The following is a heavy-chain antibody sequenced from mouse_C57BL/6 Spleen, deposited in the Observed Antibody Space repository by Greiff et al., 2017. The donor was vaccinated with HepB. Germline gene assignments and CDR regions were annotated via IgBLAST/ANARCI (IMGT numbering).Heavy chain of an antibody. CDR2: ISNLAYSI. D-gene: IGHD3-2*02. Sequence: DVMLVESGGGLVQPGGSLKLSCAASGFTFSDYGMAWVRQAPRKGPEWVAFISNLAYSIYYADTVTGRFTISRENAKNTLYLEMSSLRSEDTAMYYCARRGAAQATEAMDYWGQGTSVTVSS. J-gene: IGHJ4*01. CDR1: GFTFSDYG. CDR3: ARRGAAQATEAMDY. V-gene: IGHV5-15*04.